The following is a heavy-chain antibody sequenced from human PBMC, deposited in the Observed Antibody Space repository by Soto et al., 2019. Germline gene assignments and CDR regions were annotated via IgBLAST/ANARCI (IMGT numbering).Heavy chain of an antibody. Sequence: ASVKVSCKASGYTFTSYGISWVRRAPGQGLEWMGWISAYNGNTNYAQKLQGRVTMTTDTSTSTAYMELRSLRSDDTAVYYCARDVDTAMVSYYGMDVWGQGTTVTVSS. V-gene: IGHV1-18*01. CDR2: ISAYNGNT. CDR3: ARDVDTAMVSYYGMDV. J-gene: IGHJ6*02. CDR1: GYTFTSYG. D-gene: IGHD5-18*01.